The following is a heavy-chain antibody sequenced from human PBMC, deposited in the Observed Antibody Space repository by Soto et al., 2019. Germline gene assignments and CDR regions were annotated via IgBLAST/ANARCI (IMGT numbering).Heavy chain of an antibody. CDR1: GYTFTGYY. J-gene: IGHJ4*02. V-gene: IGHV1-2*04. D-gene: IGHD3-10*01. CDR2: INPNSGGT. Sequence: VSVKVSCKASGYTFTGYYMHWVRQAPGQGLEWMGWINPNSGGTNYAQKFQGWVTMTRDTSISTAYMELSRLRSDDTAVYYCAREAGHGLLWFGGPQHGLDYWGQGTLVTVSS. CDR3: AREAGHGLLWFGGPQHGLDY.